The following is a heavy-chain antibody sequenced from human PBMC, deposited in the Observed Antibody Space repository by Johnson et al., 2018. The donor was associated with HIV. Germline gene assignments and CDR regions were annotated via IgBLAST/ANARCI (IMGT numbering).Heavy chain of an antibody. CDR1: GFTFSSYA. D-gene: IGHD6-13*01. CDR2: ISYDGSNK. J-gene: IGHJ3*02. CDR3: ARDYGQELVAGAFDI. V-gene: IGHV3-30*04. Sequence: QVQLVESGGGVVQPGWSLRLSCAASGFTFSSYAMHWVRQAPGKGLEWVAVISYDGSNKYYADSVKGRFTISRDNSKNTQYLQMNRLRAEDTAVYSCARDYGQELVAGAFDIWGQGTMVTVSS.